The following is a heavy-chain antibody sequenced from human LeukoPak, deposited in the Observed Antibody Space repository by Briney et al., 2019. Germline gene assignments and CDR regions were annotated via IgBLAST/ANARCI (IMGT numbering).Heavy chain of an antibody. CDR2: INHSGST. D-gene: IGHD2-2*01. V-gene: IGHV4-34*01. Sequence: PSETLSLTCAVYGGSFSGYYWSWIRQPPGKGLEWTGEINHSGSTNYNPSLKSRVTISVDTSKNQFSLKLSSVTAADTAVYYCARRQLLSPNWFDPWGRGTLVTVSS. CDR3: ARRQLLSPNWFDP. CDR1: GGSFSGYY. J-gene: IGHJ5*02.